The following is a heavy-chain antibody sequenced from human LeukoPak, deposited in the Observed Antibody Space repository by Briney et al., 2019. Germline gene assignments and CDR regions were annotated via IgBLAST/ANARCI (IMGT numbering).Heavy chain of an antibody. Sequence: GGSLRLSCAASGFTFSSYGMHWVRQAPGKGLEWVAVISYDGSNKYYADSVKGRFTISRDNSKNTLYLQMNSLRAEDTAVYYCAKDRHQWELSWAFDYWGQGTLVTVPS. J-gene: IGHJ4*02. CDR2: ISYDGSNK. V-gene: IGHV3-30*18. D-gene: IGHD1-26*01. CDR3: AKDRHQWELSWAFDY. CDR1: GFTFSSYG.